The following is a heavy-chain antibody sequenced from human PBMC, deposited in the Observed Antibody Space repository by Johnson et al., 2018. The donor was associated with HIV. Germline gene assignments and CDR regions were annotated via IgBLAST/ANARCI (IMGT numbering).Heavy chain of an antibody. V-gene: IGHV3-20*04. CDR2: ISWNGGSI. Sequence: VQLVESGGGVVRPGGSLRLSCAASGFTFDDYGMSWVRQVPGKGLAWVSGISWNGGSIGYADSVKGRFTISRDNAKSSLFLQMNSLRGEDTALYYCARASDAFDIWGQGTMVTVSS. J-gene: IGHJ3*02. CDR3: ARASDAFDI. CDR1: GFTFDDYG.